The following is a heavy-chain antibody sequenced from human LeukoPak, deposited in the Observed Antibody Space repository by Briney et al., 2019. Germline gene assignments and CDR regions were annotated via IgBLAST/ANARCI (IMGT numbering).Heavy chain of an antibody. CDR2: IIPIFGTA. V-gene: IGHV1-69*13. D-gene: IGHD3-3*01. CDR3: ARAKRVVTQFWAFDI. J-gene: IGHJ3*02. Sequence: ASVKVSCKASGGTFSNYAISWVRQAPGQGLEWMGGIIPIFGTANYAQKFRGRVTITADESTSTAYMELSSLRSEDTAVYYCARAKRVVTQFWAFDIWGQGTMVTVSS. CDR1: GGTFSNYA.